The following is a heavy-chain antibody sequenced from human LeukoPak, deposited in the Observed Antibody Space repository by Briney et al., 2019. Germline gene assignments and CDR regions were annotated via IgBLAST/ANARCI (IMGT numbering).Heavy chain of an antibody. CDR2: TSPDGRST. Sequence: GGSLRLSCAASGFTFTNYWIHWVRQVPEKGPVWVSRTSPDGRSTTYADSVKGRFMISRDNAKNTLYLQMNSLRADDTAVYYCAKDADIVVSSYFDYWGQGTLVTVSS. CDR1: GFTFTNYW. V-gene: IGHV3-74*01. CDR3: AKDADIVVSSYFDY. J-gene: IGHJ4*02. D-gene: IGHD2-2*01.